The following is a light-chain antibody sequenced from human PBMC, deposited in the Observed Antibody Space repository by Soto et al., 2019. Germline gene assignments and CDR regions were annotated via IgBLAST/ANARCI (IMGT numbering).Light chain of an antibody. CDR2: GAS. V-gene: IGKV3-20*01. J-gene: IGKJ2*01. CDR1: QSVSSNY. CDR3: QQYGSSPYT. Sequence: EIVLTQSPGTLSLSPGERATLSCRASQSVSSNYLAWYQQKPGQAPRLLIHGASSRATGIPDRFSGSGSGTDFTLTSGRLEPEDFAVYYCQQYGSSPYTFGQGTKLEIK.